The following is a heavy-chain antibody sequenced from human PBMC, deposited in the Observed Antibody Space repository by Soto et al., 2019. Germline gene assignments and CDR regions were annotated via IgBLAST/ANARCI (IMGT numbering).Heavy chain of an antibody. CDR3: ARVQDY. V-gene: IGHV4-30-2*01. CDR2: MYHSGST. D-gene: IGHD1-1*01. Sequence: QLQLQESGSGLVKPSQTLSLTFAVSGCSISSGGYSCCWIRQPPGKGLEWIWYMYHSGSTYYNPSLKRRVTISIDRSKNQFSLKLSSVTAADKAVYYCARVQDYWGKGILVTVSS. J-gene: IGHJ4*02. CDR1: GCSISSGGYS.